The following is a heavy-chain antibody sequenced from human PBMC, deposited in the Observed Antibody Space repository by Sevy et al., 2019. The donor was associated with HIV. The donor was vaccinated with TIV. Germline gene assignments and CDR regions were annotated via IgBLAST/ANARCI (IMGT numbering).Heavy chain of an antibody. CDR1: GFTFSSYA. V-gene: IGHV3-30-3*01. D-gene: IGHD4-17*01. J-gene: IGHJ3*02. CDR3: ARSRGYGGINDAFDI. Sequence: GGSLRLSCAASGFTFSSYAMHWVRQAPGKGLEWVAVISYDGSNKYYADSVKGRFTISRDNSKNTLYLQMNSLRAEETAVYYCARSRGYGGINDAFDIWGQGTMVTVSS. CDR2: ISYDGSNK.